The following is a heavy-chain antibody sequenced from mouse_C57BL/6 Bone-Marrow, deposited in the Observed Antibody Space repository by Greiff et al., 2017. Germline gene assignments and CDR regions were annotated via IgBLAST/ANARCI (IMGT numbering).Heavy chain of an antibody. Sequence: VQLVESGPGLVQPSQSLSITCTVSGFSLTSYGVHWVRQSPGKGLEWLGVIWSGGSTDYNAAFISSLSISKANSTSQVFFKMSSLQAEDTAIYYCALYEGDYGDAMEDGGKGTSVTGSS. CDR3: ALYEGDYGDAMED. V-gene: IGHV2-2*01. CDR2: IWSGGST. D-gene: IGHD2-3*01. J-gene: IGHJ4*01. CDR1: GFSLTSYG.